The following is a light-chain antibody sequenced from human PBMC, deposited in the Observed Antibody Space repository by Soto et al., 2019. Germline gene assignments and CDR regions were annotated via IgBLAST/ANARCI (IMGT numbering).Light chain of an antibody. CDR3: FSYTSSGTYV. CDR1: SSDVGNYKY. Sequence: QSALTQPASVSGSPGQSITISCTGTSSDVGNYKYVSWYQQHPGKAPKLMIYEVNNRPSGVSNRFSGSKSGNTASLTISGLQAEDETDYYCFSYTSSGTYVFGTGTRSPS. V-gene: IGLV2-14*01. J-gene: IGLJ1*01. CDR2: EVN.